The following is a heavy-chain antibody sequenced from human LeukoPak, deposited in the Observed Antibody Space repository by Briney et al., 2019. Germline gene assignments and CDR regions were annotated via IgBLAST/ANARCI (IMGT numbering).Heavy chain of an antibody. J-gene: IGHJ4*02. CDR2: FDPEDGET. Sequence: ASVKVSCKVSGYTLTELSMHWVRQAPGKGLEWMGGFDPEDGETIYAQKFQGRVTMTEDTSTDTAYMELSSLRSEDTAVYYCATGPLRASEWQIVVVNPFDYWGQGTLVTVSS. D-gene: IGHD3-22*01. CDR3: ATGPLRASEWQIVVVNPFDY. V-gene: IGHV1-24*01. CDR1: GYTLTELS.